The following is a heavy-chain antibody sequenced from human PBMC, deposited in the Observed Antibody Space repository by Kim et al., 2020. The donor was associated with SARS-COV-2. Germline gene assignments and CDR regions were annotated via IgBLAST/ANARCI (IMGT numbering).Heavy chain of an antibody. D-gene: IGHD1-26*01. J-gene: IGHJ6*02. Sequence: GGSLRLSCAASGFTFSSYGMHWVRQAPGKGLEWVAVIWYDGSNKYYADSVKGRFTISRDNSKNTLYLQMNSLRAEDTTVYYCARDGIGAARWELPPGYYYYGMDVWGQGTTVTVSS. V-gene: IGHV3-33*01. CDR1: GFTFSSYG. CDR3: ARDGIGAARWELPPGYYYYGMDV. CDR2: IWYDGSNK.